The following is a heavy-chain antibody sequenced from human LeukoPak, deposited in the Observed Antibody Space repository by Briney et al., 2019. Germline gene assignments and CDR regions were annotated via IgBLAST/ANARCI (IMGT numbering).Heavy chain of an antibody. CDR3: ARRDGYNYYY. D-gene: IGHD5-24*01. Sequence: SGTLSLTCAVYGGSFSGYYWSWIRQPPGKGLEWIGEINHSGSTNYNPSLKSRVTISVDTSKNQFSLKLSSVTAADTAVYYCARRDGYNYYYWGQGTLVTVSS. CDR1: GGSFSGYY. V-gene: IGHV4-34*01. CDR2: INHSGST. J-gene: IGHJ4*02.